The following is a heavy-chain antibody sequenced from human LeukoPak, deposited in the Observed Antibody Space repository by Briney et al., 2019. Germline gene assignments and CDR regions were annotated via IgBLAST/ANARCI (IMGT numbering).Heavy chain of an antibody. V-gene: IGHV1-2*02. D-gene: IGHD4-17*01. Sequence: PGGSLRLSCAASGVTLSPYGMHWVRQAPGQGLEWMGWINPNSGATHYAQKFQGRVTMTRDTSISTAYMELSRLRSDDTALYYCAKPTGRQGQYGDYVDYWGQGTLVTVPS. CDR2: INPNSGAT. CDR3: AKPTGRQGQYGDYVDY. CDR1: GVTLSPYG. J-gene: IGHJ4*02.